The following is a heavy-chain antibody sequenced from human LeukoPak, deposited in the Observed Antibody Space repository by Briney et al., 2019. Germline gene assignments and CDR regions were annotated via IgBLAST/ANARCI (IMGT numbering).Heavy chain of an antibody. Sequence: GGSVRLSCAASGFTFSNPWMSWARQAGGKGREWVGRIKSKADGGTTDYAAPVKGRFTISRDDSKYTLYLQMNSLQTEDTAVYSCTTAGRGATPSPFVYWGQGNLVTVSS. CDR1: GFTFSNPW. V-gene: IGHV3-15*01. CDR3: TTAGRGATPSPFVY. J-gene: IGHJ4*02. D-gene: IGHD5-12*01. CDR2: IKSKADGGTT.